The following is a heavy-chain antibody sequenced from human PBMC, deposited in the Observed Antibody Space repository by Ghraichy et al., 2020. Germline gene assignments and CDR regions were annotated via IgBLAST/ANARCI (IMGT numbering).Heavy chain of an antibody. J-gene: IGHJ6*03. CDR2: IRYDGSNK. V-gene: IGHV3-30*02. Sequence: GGSLRLSCAASGFTFSSYGMHWVRQAPGKGLEWVAFIRYDGSNKYYADSVKGRFTISRDNSKNTLYLQMNSLRAEDTAVYYCAKDPHLITFGGVIANYYYYYMDVWGKGTTVTVSS. CDR3: AKDPHLITFGGVIANYYYYYMDV. D-gene: IGHD3-16*02. CDR1: GFTFSSYG.